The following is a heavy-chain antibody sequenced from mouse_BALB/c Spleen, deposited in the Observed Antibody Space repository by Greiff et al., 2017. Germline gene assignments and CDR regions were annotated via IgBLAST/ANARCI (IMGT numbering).Heavy chain of an antibody. CDR1: GYTFSSYW. CDR2: ILPGSGST. Sequence: VKLMESGAELMKPGASVKISCKATGYTFSSYWIEWVKQRPGHGLEWIGEILPGSGSTNYNEKFKGKATFTADTSSNTAYMQLSSLTSEDSAVYYCASHYGNFGYYFDYWGQGTTLTVSS. D-gene: IGHD2-1*01. V-gene: IGHV1-9*01. CDR3: ASHYGNFGYYFDY. J-gene: IGHJ2*01.